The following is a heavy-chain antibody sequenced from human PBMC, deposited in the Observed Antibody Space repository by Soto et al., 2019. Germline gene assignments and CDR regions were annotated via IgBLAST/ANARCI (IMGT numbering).Heavy chain of an antibody. CDR1: GFTFNNHH. J-gene: IGHJ4*02. CDR3: TREMGALDC. Sequence: QVQVVESGGGVVQPGESLRLSCTASGFTFNNHHMHWVRQAPGKGLEWVALVWRDGSHKVYAESVKGRFTISRDNSKNTVYLSMNNLRVDDTALYYCTREMGALDCLGQGTLVTVSS. V-gene: IGHV3-33*01. CDR2: VWRDGSHK. D-gene: IGHD2-8*01.